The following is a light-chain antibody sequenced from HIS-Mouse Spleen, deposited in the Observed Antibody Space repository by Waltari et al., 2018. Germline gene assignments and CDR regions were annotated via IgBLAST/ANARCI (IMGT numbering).Light chain of an antibody. CDR1: SSDVGSYTL. Sequence: QSALTQPAPVSGSPGQSITISCTGTSSDVGSYTLFSWYQQHPGKAPKLMIYEGSKRPSGVSNRFSGSKSGNTASLTISGLQAEDEADYYCCSYAGSSTWVFGGGTKLTVL. J-gene: IGLJ3*02. CDR2: EGS. CDR3: CSYAGSSTWV. V-gene: IGLV2-23*01.